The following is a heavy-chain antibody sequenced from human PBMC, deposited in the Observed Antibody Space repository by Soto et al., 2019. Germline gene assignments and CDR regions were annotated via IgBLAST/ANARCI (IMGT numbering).Heavy chain of an antibody. CDR2: VRHDGSDI. Sequence: GGSLRLSCAATGFTFSGYGMHWVRQAPGKGLEWVAVVRHDGSDIHYADFVKGRFTISRDNSKNTLDLQMNSLRAEDTAVYYCARVGLAVTHAFDIWGQGTMVTVSS. CDR3: ARVGLAVTHAFDI. J-gene: IGHJ3*02. D-gene: IGHD4-17*01. CDR1: GFTFSGYG. V-gene: IGHV3-33*01.